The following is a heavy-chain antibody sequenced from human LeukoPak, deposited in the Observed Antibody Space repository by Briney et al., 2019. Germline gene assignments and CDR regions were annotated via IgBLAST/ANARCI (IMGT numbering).Heavy chain of an antibody. CDR1: GYTFTGNY. D-gene: IGHD6-13*01. CDR3: ASEIAAAGTFHFSIDY. J-gene: IGHJ4*02. V-gene: IGHV1-2*06. CDR2: SNPNSGGT. Sequence: ASVKVSCKASGYTFTGNYMHWVRQATGQWLELMGRSNPNSGGTNYAQKFQGRVTMTRYTSISTAYMELSRLRSDDTAVYYCASEIAAAGTFHFSIDYWGQGTLVTVSS.